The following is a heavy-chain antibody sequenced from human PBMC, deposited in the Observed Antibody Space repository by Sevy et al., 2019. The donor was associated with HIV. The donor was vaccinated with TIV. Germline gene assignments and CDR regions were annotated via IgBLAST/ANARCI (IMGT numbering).Heavy chain of an antibody. CDR2: IFSSGST. CDR1: GFTVDDKY. J-gene: IGHJ4*02. V-gene: IGHV3-66*02. Sequence: GGSLRLSCTISGFTVDDKYIIWVRQAPGKGLEWVSVIFSSGSTYYADSAKGRFTISRDNSKNTVYLQMNSLRAEDTAVYYCVSLFLSYRSGWSYFDYWGQGTLVTVSS. D-gene: IGHD6-19*01. CDR3: VSLFLSYRSGWSYFDY.